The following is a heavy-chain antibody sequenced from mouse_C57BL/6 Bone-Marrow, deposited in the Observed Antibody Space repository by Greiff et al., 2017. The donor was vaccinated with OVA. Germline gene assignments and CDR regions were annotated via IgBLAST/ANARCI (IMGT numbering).Heavy chain of an antibody. J-gene: IGHJ2*01. Sequence: QVQLMQPGAELVQPGASVKMSCKSSGYTFTSYWITWVKQRPGQGLEWIGDIYPGSGSTNYNEKFKSKATLTVDPSSSTAYMQLSILTSEDSAVYYCARRNYDYDFDYWGQGTTRTVSS. D-gene: IGHD2-4*01. CDR3: ARRNYDYDFDY. CDR1: GYTFTSYW. CDR2: IYPGSGST. V-gene: IGHV1-55*01.